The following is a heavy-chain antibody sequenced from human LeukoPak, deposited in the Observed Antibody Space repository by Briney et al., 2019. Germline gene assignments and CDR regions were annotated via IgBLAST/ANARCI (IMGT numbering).Heavy chain of an antibody. J-gene: IGHJ6*03. CDR2: ISSSGSTT. D-gene: IGHD3-3*01. V-gene: IGHV3-48*03. CDR1: GFTFSSYE. CDR3: ARAPALRFLEYYFYYMDV. Sequence: GGSLRLSCAASGFTFSSYEMNWVRQAPGKGLEWVSYISSSGSTTYYADSVKGRFTISRDNARTSLYLQMHSLRADDTAVYYCARAPALRFLEYYFYYMDVWGKGTTVTVSS.